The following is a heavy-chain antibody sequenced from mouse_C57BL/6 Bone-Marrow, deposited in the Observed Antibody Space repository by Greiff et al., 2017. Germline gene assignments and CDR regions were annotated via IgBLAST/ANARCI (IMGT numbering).Heavy chain of an antibody. J-gene: IGHJ1*03. CDR3: ARGDGSSPYWYFDV. CDR2: IHPNSGST. V-gene: IGHV1-64*01. CDR1: GYTFTSYW. D-gene: IGHD1-1*01. Sequence: VQLQHPGAELVKPGASVKLSCKASGYTFTSYWMHWVKQRPGQGLEWIGMIHPNSGSTNYNEKFKSKGTLTVDKSSSTAYMQLSSLTSEDSAVRYCARGDGSSPYWYFDVWGTGTTVTVSS.